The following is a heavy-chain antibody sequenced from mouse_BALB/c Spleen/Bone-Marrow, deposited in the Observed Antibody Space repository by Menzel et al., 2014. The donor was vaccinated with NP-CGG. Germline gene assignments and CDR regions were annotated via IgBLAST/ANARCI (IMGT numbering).Heavy chain of an antibody. V-gene: IGHV14-1*02. CDR3: ARGDGYAMHY. J-gene: IGHJ4*01. CDR1: GFNIKDYY. CDR2: IDPENGNT. Sequence: VQLKESGAEIVRPGALVKLSCKASGFNIKDYYMQWVKQRLEQGLEWIGWIDPENGNTIYDPKFQGKASITADTSSNTAYLQLSSLTSEDTAVYYCARGDGYAMHYWGQGTSVPVSS.